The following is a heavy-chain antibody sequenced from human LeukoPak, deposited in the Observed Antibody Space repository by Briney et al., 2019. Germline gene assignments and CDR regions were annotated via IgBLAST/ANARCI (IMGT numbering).Heavy chain of an antibody. D-gene: IGHD3-16*01. CDR2: ISAYNGNT. CDR1: GYTFTIYG. CDR3: ARAFGAMAKIYGMDV. Sequence: AAVTVSFKASGYTFTIYGISWVGQAQGQGMEWMGCISAYNGNTNYAQKLQGRVTITTDTATSTAYMELRSLRSDDTAVYYCARAFGAMAKIYGMDVWGKGTPVTVSS. J-gene: IGHJ6*04. V-gene: IGHV1-18*04.